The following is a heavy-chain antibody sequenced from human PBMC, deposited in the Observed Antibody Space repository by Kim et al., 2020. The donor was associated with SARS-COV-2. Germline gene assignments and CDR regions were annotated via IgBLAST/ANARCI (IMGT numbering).Heavy chain of an antibody. V-gene: IGHV1-18*01. CDR2: ISAYNGNT. J-gene: IGHJ5*02. Sequence: ASVKVSCKASGYTFTSYGISWVRQAPGQGLEWMGWISAYNGNTNYAQKLQGRVTMTTDTSTSTAYMELRSLRSDDTAVYYCARDSITIFGVAGLNWFDPWGQGTLVTVSS. CDR3: ARDSITIFGVAGLNWFDP. CDR1: GYTFTSYG. D-gene: IGHD3-3*01.